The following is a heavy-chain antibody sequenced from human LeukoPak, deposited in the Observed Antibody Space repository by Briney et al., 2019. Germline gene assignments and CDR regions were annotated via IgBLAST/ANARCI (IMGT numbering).Heavy chain of an antibody. CDR2: INPNTGGA. CDR1: GYTFTAYY. CDR3: AKGRVVAGTKTLGYHWFDP. J-gene: IGHJ5*02. Sequence: ASVKVSCKASGYTFTAYYFHWVRQAPGQGLEWMGWINPNTGGAKYAQKFQGRLTMTRDTSINTVYMGLSRRRSDDTAVYFWAKGRVVAGTKTLGYHWFDPGGQGTLVTVSS. D-gene: IGHD6-19*01. V-gene: IGHV1-2*02.